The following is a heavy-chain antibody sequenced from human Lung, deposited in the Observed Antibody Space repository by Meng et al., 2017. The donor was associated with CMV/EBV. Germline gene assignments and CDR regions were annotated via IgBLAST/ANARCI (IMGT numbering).Heavy chain of an antibody. CDR2: ISYDGSNK. J-gene: IGHJ6*02. CDR1: GFTFNTYA. V-gene: IGHV3-30*04. Sequence: GESLKISCAASGFTFNTYAMHWVRQAPGKGLEWVAVISYDGSNKYTADSVQGRLTISRDNSKNNLYLQMNSLTVEDTAVYYWVRDQGGESMIAVLIERFGMDVWGQGTTVTVSS. CDR3: VRDQGGESMIAVLIERFGMDV. D-gene: IGHD3-22*01.